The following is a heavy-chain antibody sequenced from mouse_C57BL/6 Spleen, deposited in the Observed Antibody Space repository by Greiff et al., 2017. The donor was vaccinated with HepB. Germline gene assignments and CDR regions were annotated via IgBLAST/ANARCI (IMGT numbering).Heavy chain of an antibody. CDR3: AITTVHWYFDV. J-gene: IGHJ1*03. V-gene: IGHV1-64*01. Sequence: VKLQQPGAELVKPGASVKLSCKASGYTFTSYWMHWVKQRPGQGLEWIGMIHPNSGSTNYNEKFKSKATLTVDKSSSTAYMQLSSLTSEDSAVYYCAITTVHWYFDVWGTGTTVTVSS. D-gene: IGHD1-1*01. CDR2: IHPNSGST. CDR1: GYTFTSYW.